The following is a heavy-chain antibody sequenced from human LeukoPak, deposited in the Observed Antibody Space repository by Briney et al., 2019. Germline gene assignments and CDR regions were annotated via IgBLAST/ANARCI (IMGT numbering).Heavy chain of an antibody. D-gene: IGHD6-13*01. Sequence: PGGSLRLSCAASGFTFSSYWMYWVLQAPGKGLVWVSRINSDVTSTTYAESVKGRFTISRDNAKNTLYLQMNSLRAEDTAMYYCARVTSSRGAIDIWGQGTMVTVSS. V-gene: IGHV3-74*03. CDR1: GFTFSSYW. CDR2: INSDVTST. J-gene: IGHJ3*02. CDR3: ARVTSSRGAIDI.